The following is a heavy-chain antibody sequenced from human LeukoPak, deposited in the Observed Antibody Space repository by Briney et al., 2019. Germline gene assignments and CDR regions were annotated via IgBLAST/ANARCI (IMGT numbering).Heavy chain of an antibody. V-gene: IGHV4-34*01. CDR1: GGSFSGYY. D-gene: IGHD1-26*01. CDR2: INNNGST. J-gene: IGHJ6*02. Sequence: SETLSLTCAVYGGSFSGYYWSWIRQPPGKGLEWIGEINNNGSTNYNPSLKSRVTISVDTSKNQFSLKLSSVTAADTAVYYCARVGRYSGSPGYYYYGMDVWGQGTTVTVSS. CDR3: ARVGRYSGSPGYYYYGMDV.